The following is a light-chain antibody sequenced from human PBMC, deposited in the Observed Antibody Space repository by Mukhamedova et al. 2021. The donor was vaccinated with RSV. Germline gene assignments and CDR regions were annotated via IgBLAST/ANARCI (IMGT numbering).Light chain of an antibody. CDR2: GAS. J-gene: IGKJ4*01. CDR1: QSVSSN. Sequence: ASQSVSSNLAWYQQKPGQAPRLLIYGASTRATGIPARFSGSGSGTEFNLTISSMQSADFAVYYCQQYNNWPPLTFGGGTQVEI. V-gene: IGKV3-15*01. CDR3: QQYNNWPPLT.